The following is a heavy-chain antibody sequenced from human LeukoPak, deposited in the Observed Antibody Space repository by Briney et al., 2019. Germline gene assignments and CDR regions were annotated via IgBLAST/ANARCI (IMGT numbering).Heavy chain of an antibody. CDR3: VRDRGSYQNSFDY. J-gene: IGHJ4*02. V-gene: IGHV3-11*01. CDR2: ISGSGTPT. CDR1: GFTFSDYF. D-gene: IGHD1-26*01. Sequence: GGSLRLSCAASGFTFSDYFMSWIRQAPGKGLEWVSYISGSGTPTYYADSVKGRFTISRDNAKNSLFLQINSLRAEDTAVYYCVRDRGSYQNSFDYWGQGTLVTVSS.